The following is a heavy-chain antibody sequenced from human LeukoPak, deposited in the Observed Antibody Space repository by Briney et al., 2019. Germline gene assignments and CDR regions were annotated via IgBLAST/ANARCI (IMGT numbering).Heavy chain of an antibody. V-gene: IGHV1-69*04. D-gene: IGHD2-2*01. CDR3: AREEDIVVVPAARLSSYFDY. CDR1: GYTFTGYY. CDR2: IIPILGIA. Sequence: SVKVSCKASGYTFTGYYMHWVRQAPGQGLEWMGRIIPILGIANYAQKFQGRVTITADKSTSTAYMELSSLRSEDTAVYYCAREEDIVVVPAARLSSYFDYWGQGTLVTVSS. J-gene: IGHJ4*02.